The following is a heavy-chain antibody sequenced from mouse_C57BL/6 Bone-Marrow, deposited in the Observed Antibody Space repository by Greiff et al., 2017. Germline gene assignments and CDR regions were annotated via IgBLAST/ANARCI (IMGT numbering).Heavy chain of an antibody. D-gene: IGHD2-3*01. CDR1: GFTFSSYT. Sequence: EVKLMESGGGLVKPGGSLKLSCAASGFTFSSYTMSWVRQTPEKRLEWVATISGGGGNTYYPDSVKGRFTISRDNAKNTLYLQMSSLRSEDTALYYCARRGYDGYLYYFDYWGQGTTLTVSS. J-gene: IGHJ2*01. CDR3: ARRGYDGYLYYFDY. CDR2: ISGGGGNT. V-gene: IGHV5-9*01.